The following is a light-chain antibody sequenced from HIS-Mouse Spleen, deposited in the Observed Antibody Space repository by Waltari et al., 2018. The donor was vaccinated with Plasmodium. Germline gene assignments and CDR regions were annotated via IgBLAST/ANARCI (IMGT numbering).Light chain of an antibody. J-gene: IGLJ1*01. CDR3: AAWDDSLNGSYV. CDR1: SSNIGSNT. V-gene: IGLV1-44*01. Sequence: QSVLTQPPSASGTPGQRVTISCSGSSSNIGSNTVNWYHQPPGTAPKLLIYSNKQRPSGVPDRFSGSKSGTSASLAISGLQSEDEADYYCAAWDDSLNGSYVFGTGTKVTVL. CDR2: SNK.